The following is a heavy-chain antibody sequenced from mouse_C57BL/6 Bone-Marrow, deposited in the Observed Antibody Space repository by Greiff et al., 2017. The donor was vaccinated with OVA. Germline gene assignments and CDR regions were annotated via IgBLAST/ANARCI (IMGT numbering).Heavy chain of an antibody. CDR3: ARRYGYDLYYFDY. V-gene: IGHV5-17*01. D-gene: IGHD2-2*01. J-gene: IGHJ2*01. Sequence: EVKLVESGGGLVKPGGSLKLSCAASGFTFSDYGMHWVRQAPEKGLEWVAYISSGSSTIYYADTVKGRFTISRDNAKNTLFLQMTSLRSEDTAMYYCARRYGYDLYYFDYWGQGTTLTVSS. CDR2: ISSGSSTI. CDR1: GFTFSDYG.